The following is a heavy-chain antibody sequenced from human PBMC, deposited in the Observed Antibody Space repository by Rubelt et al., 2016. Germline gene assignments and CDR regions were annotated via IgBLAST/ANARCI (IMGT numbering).Heavy chain of an antibody. Sequence: QLQLQESGPGLVKPSETLSLTCTVSGGSISSSSYYWGWIRQPPGKGLGWIGSIYSSGSTYYNPSLKSRVTIAVDTSKNQLSLKLGSVTAADTAVYYCARDPRAGTTSFDYWGQGTLVTVSS. J-gene: IGHJ4*02. V-gene: IGHV4-39*07. CDR1: GGSISSSSYY. D-gene: IGHD1-7*01. CDR3: ARDPRAGTTSFDY. CDR2: IYSSGST.